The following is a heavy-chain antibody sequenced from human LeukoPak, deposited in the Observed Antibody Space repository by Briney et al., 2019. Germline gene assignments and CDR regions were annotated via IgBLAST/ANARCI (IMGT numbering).Heavy chain of an antibody. CDR3: AKEYYYDSSGYYYDYYYMDV. Sequence: GGSLRLSCAASGFIFSNYGMHWVRQAPGKGLEWVAVISYDGSNKYYADSVKGRFTISRDNSKKTLYLQMNSLRAEDTSVYYCAKEYYYDSSGYYYDYYYMDVWGKGTTVTVSS. V-gene: IGHV3-30*18. J-gene: IGHJ6*03. CDR1: GFIFSNYG. CDR2: ISYDGSNK. D-gene: IGHD3-22*01.